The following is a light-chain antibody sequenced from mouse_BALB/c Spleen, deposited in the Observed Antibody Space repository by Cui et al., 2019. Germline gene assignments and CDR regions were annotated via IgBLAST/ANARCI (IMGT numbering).Light chain of an antibody. Sequence: DIQLNQSPSSLSASLVDTITITCHASQNINVWLSWYQQKPGNIPKLLIYKASNLHTGVPSRFSGSGSGTGFTLTISSLQPEDIATYYCQQGQSYPLTFGGGTKLEIK. CDR2: KAS. V-gene: IGKV10-94*01. J-gene: IGKJ1*01. CDR3: QQGQSYPLT. CDR1: QNINVW.